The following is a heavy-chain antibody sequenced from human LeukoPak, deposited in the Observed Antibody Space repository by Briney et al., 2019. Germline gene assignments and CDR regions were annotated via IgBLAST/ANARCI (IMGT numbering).Heavy chain of an antibody. CDR3: ARSKVRGLDY. CDR2: ISSSSSYI. CDR1: GFTFSSYS. V-gene: IGHV3-21*01. D-gene: IGHD3-10*01. J-gene: IGHJ4*02. Sequence: GGSLRLSCAASGFTFSSYSMNWVRQAPGKGLEWVSSISSSSSYIYYADSVKGRFTISRDNAKNSLYLQVNSLRAEDTAVYYCARSKVRGLDYWGQGTLVTVSS.